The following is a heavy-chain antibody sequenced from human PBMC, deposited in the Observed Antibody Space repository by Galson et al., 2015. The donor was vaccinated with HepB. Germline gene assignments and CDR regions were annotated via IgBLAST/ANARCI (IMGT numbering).Heavy chain of an antibody. CDR3: ARDIKHYDILTGYYVYWYFDL. CDR1: GYSISSGYY. V-gene: IGHV4-38-2*02. Sequence: SETLSLTCTVSGYSISSGYYWGWIRQPPGKGLEWIGSIYHSGSTYYNPSLKSRVTISVDTSKNQFSLKLSSVTAADTAVYYCARDIKHYDILTGYYVYWYFDLWGRGTLVTVSS. J-gene: IGHJ2*01. D-gene: IGHD3-9*01. CDR2: IYHSGST.